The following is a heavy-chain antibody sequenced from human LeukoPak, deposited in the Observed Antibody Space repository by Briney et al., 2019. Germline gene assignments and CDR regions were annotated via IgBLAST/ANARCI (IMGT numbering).Heavy chain of an antibody. CDR2: ISSSSSYI. D-gene: IGHD2-2*01. Sequence: GGSLRLSCAASGFAFSSYSMNWVRQAPGKGLEWVSSISSSSSYIYYADSVKGRFTISRDNAKNSLYLQMNSLRAEDTAVYYCARGGIVPAASIDYWGQGTLVTVSS. J-gene: IGHJ4*02. CDR3: ARGGIVPAASIDY. CDR1: GFAFSSYS. V-gene: IGHV3-21*01.